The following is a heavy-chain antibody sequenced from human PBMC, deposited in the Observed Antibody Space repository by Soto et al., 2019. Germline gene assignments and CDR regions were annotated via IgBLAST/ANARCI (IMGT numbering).Heavy chain of an antibody. CDR1: GGTFSSYA. Sequence: QVQLVQSGAEVKKPGSSVKVSCKASGGTFSSYAISWVRQAPGQGLGWMGGIIPIFGTANYAQKFQGRVTITADESTSTAYMEVSSLRSEDTAVYYCARDGPRDGYTAGNFDYWGQGTLDTVSS. D-gene: IGHD5-12*01. J-gene: IGHJ4*02. CDR2: IIPIFGTA. CDR3: ARDGPRDGYTAGNFDY. V-gene: IGHV1-69*01.